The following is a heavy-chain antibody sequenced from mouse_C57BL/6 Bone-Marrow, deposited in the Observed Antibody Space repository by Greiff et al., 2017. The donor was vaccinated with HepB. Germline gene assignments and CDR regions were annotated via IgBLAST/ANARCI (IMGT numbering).Heavy chain of an antibody. CDR1: GFTFSDYG. D-gene: IGHD1-1*01. V-gene: IGHV5-17*01. CDR2: ISSGSSTI. Sequence: EVKVVESGGGLVKPGGPLKLSCAASGFTFSDYGMHWVRQAPEKGLEWVAYISSGSSTIYYADTVKGRFTISRDNAKNTLFLQMTSLRSEDTAMYYCARRYYGSFYYAMDYWGQGTSVTVSS. CDR3: ARRYYGSFYYAMDY. J-gene: IGHJ4*01.